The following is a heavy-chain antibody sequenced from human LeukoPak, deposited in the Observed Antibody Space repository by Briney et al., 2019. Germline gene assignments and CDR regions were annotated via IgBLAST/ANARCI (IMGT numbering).Heavy chain of an antibody. CDR3: ARVPSGGSPAADAFDI. CDR2: ISFDGNNK. CDR1: GFTFSSYA. J-gene: IGHJ3*02. D-gene: IGHD2-2*01. V-gene: IGHV3-30-3*01. Sequence: PGRSLRLSCAASGFTFSSYAIHWVRQGPGKGLEWVAVISFDGNNKYYADSVKGRFTISRDNSKNTLYLQMNSLRAEDTAVYYCARVPSGGSPAADAFDIWGQGTMVSVSS.